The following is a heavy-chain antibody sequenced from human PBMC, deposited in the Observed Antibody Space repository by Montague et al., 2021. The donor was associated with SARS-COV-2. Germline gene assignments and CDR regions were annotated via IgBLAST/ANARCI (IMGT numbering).Heavy chain of an antibody. CDR1: GGSISSNY. J-gene: IGHJ4*02. Sequence: SETLSLTCTVSGGSISSNYWNWIRQPPGRGLEWIGYIYYSGSTNYNPSLESRVTISADTPKNHFSLKLRSVTAADTAVYYCAREISGPDYFDYWGQGTLVTVSS. V-gene: IGHV4-59*01. D-gene: IGHD3-10*01. CDR2: IYYSGST. CDR3: AREISGPDYFDY.